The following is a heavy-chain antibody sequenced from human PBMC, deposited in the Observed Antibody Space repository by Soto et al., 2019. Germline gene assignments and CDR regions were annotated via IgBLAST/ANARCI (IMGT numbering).Heavy chain of an antibody. CDR1: GGSISSYY. CDR2: IYYSGST. V-gene: IGHV4-59*01. D-gene: IGHD5-12*01. J-gene: IGHJ4*02. Sequence: QVQLQESGPGLVKPSETLSLTCTVSGGSISSYYWSWIRQPPGKGLEWIGYIYYSGSTNYNPSLKSRITISVDTSKNQFSLKLSSVTAADTAVYSCARWLRPYYFDYWGQGTLVTVSS. CDR3: ARWLRPYYFDY.